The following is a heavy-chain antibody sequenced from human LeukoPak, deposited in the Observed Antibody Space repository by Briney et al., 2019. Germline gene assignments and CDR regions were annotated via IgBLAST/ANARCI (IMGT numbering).Heavy chain of an antibody. J-gene: IGHJ4*02. V-gene: IGHV4-34*01. CDR2: INHSGGT. CDR3: ARGLTGAGPFDY. Sequence: SETLSLTCAVYGGSFSGYYWSWIRQPPGKGLEWIGEINHSGGTNYNPSLKSRVTISVDTSKNQFSLKLSSVTAADTAVYYCARGLTGAGPFDYWGQGTLVTVSS. D-gene: IGHD1-14*01. CDR1: GGSFSGYY.